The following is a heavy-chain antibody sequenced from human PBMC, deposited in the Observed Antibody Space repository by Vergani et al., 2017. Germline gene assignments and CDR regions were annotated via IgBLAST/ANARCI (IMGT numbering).Heavy chain of an antibody. D-gene: IGHD4-23*01. V-gene: IGHV3-30*18. CDR2: ISYDGSNK. CDR1: GFTFSSYG. J-gene: IGHJ6*03. Sequence: QVQLVESGGGVVQPGRSLRLSCAASGFTFSSYGMHWVRQAPGKGLEWVAVISYDGSNKYYADSVKGRFTISRDNSKNTLYLQMNSLRAEDTAVYYCAKEGQNDYGGIPPYYMDVWGKGTTVTVSS. CDR3: AKEGQNDYGGIPPYYMDV.